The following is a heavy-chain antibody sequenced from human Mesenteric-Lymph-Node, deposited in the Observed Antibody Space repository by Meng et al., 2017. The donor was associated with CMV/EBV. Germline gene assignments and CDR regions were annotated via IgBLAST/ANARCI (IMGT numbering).Heavy chain of an antibody. J-gene: IGHJ4*02. CDR3: ARAPLKPFNIEGAFDS. CDR1: GYSISSGYY. Sequence: SETLSLTCTVSGYSISSGYYWGWIRQPPGEGLEWVGSISHSGSTYYNPSLKSRVTISVDTSKNQFSLKVSSVTAEDSAVYYCARAPLKPFNIEGAFDSWGQGTLVTVSS. D-gene: IGHD1-14*01. V-gene: IGHV4-38-2*02. CDR2: ISHSGST.